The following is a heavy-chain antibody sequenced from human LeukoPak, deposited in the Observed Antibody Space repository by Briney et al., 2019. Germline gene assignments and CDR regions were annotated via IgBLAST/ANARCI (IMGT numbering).Heavy chain of an antibody. Sequence: GGSLRLSCAASGFTFSTYAMSWVRQAPGKGLEWISAITTNGAGTYYSDSVKGRFTISRVNSKNTLYLQMNSLRAEDTAVYYCAKDISGWYGSFAFDIWGQGTMVTVSS. CDR1: GFTFSTYA. CDR3: AKDISGWYGSFAFDI. J-gene: IGHJ3*02. CDR2: ITTNGAGT. D-gene: IGHD6-19*01. V-gene: IGHV3-23*01.